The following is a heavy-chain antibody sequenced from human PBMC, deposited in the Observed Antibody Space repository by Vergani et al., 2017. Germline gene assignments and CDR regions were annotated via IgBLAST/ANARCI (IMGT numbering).Heavy chain of an antibody. CDR2: IDWDDDK. J-gene: IGHJ4*02. V-gene: IGHV2-70*04. D-gene: IGHD6-19*01. CDR1: GFSLSTSGMR. Sequence: QVTLKESGPALVKPTQTLTLTCTFSGFSLSTSGMRVSWIRQPPGKALEWLARIDWDDDKFYSTSLKTRLTISKDTSKNQVVLTMTNMDPEDTATYYCARSSGWYGGKYYFDYWGQGTLVTVSS. CDR3: ARSSGWYGGKYYFDY.